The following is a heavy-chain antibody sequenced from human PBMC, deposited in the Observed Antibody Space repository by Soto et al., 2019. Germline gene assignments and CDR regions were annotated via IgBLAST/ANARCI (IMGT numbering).Heavy chain of an antibody. CDR1: RYSFTSYL. J-gene: IGHJ4*03. V-gene: IGHV5-10-1*01. D-gene: IGHD6-13*01. CDR3: ARHDTGHYSSSPGIAAADLVHQM. CDR2: IDPSDSYT. Sequence: GESLKISCRGSRYSFTSYLISWVRQMPGKGLEWMGRIDPSDSYTNYSPSFHGHVTISADKSTSTAYLQWSSLKDSDTAMYYCARHDTGHYSSSPGIAAADLVHQMWGQGTMVPVSP.